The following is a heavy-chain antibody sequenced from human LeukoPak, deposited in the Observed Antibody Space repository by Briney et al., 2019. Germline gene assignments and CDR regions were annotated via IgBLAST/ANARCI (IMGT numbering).Heavy chain of an antibody. D-gene: IGHD1-26*01. CDR3: ARHGMYYYGMGV. CDR1: GGSISSYY. J-gene: IGHJ6*02. Sequence: SETLSLTCTVSGGSISSYYWSWIRQPPGKGLEWIGYIYYSGSTNYNPSLKSRVTISVDTSKNQFSLKLSSVTAADTAVYYCARHGMYYYGMGVWGQGTTVTVSS. CDR2: IYYSGST. V-gene: IGHV4-59*08.